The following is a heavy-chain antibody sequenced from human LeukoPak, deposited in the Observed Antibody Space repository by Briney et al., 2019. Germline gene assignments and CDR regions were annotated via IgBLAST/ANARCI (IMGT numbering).Heavy chain of an antibody. Sequence: PSETLSLTCTVSGYSISSGYYWGWIRQPPGKGLEWIGIIYHTGSTYYNPSLKSRATISLDTSKNQFSLKLSSVTAADTAVYYCAREYCSGGSCYLPYYYYYMDVWGKGTTVTVSS. CDR1: GYSISSGYY. CDR2: IYHTGST. J-gene: IGHJ6*03. D-gene: IGHD2-15*01. V-gene: IGHV4-38-2*02. CDR3: AREYCSGGSCYLPYYYYYMDV.